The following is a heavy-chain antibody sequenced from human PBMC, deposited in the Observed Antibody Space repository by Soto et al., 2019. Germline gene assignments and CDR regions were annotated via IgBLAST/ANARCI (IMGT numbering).Heavy chain of an antibody. V-gene: IGHV1-69*06. CDR3: ARRKSYYDSSGYYFDY. D-gene: IGHD3-22*01. CDR2: IIPIFGTA. CDR1: GGTFSSYA. Sequence: SVKVSCKASGGTFSSYAISWVRQAPGQGREWMGGIIPIFGTANYAQKFQGRVTITADKSTSTAYMELSSLRSEDTAVYYCARRKSYYDSSGYYFDYWGQGXLVTVYS. J-gene: IGHJ4*02.